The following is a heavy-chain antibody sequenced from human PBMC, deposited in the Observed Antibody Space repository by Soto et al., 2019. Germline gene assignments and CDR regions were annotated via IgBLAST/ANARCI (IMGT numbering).Heavy chain of an antibody. Sequence: SVKVSCKASGCTFSSYAISWVRQAPGQGLEWMGGIIPIFGTANYAQKFRGRVTITADESTSTAYMELSSLRSEDTAVYYCARDSRNYYDSSGYLNWFDPWGQGTLVTVSS. CDR1: GCTFSSYA. CDR3: ARDSRNYYDSSGYLNWFDP. D-gene: IGHD3-22*01. V-gene: IGHV1-69*13. CDR2: IIPIFGTA. J-gene: IGHJ5*02.